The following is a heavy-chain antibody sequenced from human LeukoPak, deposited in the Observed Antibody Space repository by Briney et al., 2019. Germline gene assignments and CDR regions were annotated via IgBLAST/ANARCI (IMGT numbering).Heavy chain of an antibody. CDR3: AKDLPGSGWACDS. CDR2: IKQDGSEK. CDR1: GFTFSSYW. Sequence: GGSLRLSCAASGFTFSSYWMSWVRQAPGKGLEWVANIKQDGSEKYYVDSVKGRFTISRDNSKNTLYLEMNSLRAEDTAVFYCAKDLPGSGWACDSWGQGTLVTVSS. D-gene: IGHD6-19*01. V-gene: IGHV3-7*05. J-gene: IGHJ4*02.